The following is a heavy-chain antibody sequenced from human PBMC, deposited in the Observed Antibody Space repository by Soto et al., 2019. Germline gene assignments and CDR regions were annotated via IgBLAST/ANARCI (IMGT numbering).Heavy chain of an antibody. V-gene: IGHV1-69*12. CDR3: ARERIGTMIVVVTSGFDL. CDR1: GGTFSSYA. D-gene: IGHD3-22*01. CDR2: IIPIFGTA. Sequence: QVQLVQSGAEVKKPGSSVKVSCKASGGTFSSYAISWVRQAPGQGLEWMGGIIPIFGTANYAQKFQGRVTITADESTSTAYMELSSLRSEDTAVYYRARERIGTMIVVVTSGFDLWGRGTLVTVSS. J-gene: IGHJ2*01.